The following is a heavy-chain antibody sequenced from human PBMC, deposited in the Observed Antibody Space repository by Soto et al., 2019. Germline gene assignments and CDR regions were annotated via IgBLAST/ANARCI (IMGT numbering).Heavy chain of an antibody. J-gene: IGHJ3*01. Sequence: QVQLVQSGAEVKKPGASVKVSCKASGYSFITYYLHWVRQAPGQGLEWMAIINPSGGSTTYAQKFQGRVTVTSDTSTSTVYLELSSQKSDDTAVYYCATYCSGSNCPGHWKWGQGTLVTVSS. D-gene: IGHD2-15*01. V-gene: IGHV1-46*03. CDR1: GYSFITYY. CDR2: INPSGGST. CDR3: ATYCSGSNCPGHWK.